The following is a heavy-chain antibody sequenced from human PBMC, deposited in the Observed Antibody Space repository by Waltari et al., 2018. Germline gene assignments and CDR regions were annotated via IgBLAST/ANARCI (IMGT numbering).Heavy chain of an antibody. CDR2: IYHSGST. CDR3: ARHGGDSSSGAFDI. D-gene: IGHD6-6*01. Sequence: QVQLQESGPGLVKPSETLSLTCAVSGYSISSGYYWGWIRQPPGKGLEWIGSIYHSGSTYYNPSLKSRVTISVDTSKNQFSLKLSSVTAADTAVYYCARHGGDSSSGAFDIWGQGTMVTVSS. V-gene: IGHV4-38-2*01. J-gene: IGHJ3*02. CDR1: GYSISSGYY.